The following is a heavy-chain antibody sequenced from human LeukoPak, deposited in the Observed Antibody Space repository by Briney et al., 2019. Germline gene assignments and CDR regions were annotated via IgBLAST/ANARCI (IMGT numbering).Heavy chain of an antibody. V-gene: IGHV3-23*01. CDR1: GFTFSSYA. Sequence: GGSLRLSCAASGFTFSSYAMSWVRQAPGKGLEWVSAMSGSGGSTYYADSVKGRFTISRDNSKNTLYLQMNSLRAEDTAVHYCAKSRGYSYGSPYHFDYWGQGTLVTVSS. CDR3: AKSRGYSYGSPYHFDY. CDR2: MSGSGGST. D-gene: IGHD5-18*01. J-gene: IGHJ4*02.